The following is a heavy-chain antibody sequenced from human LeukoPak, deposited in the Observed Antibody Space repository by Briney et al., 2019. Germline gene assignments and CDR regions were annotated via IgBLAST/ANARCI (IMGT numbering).Heavy chain of an antibody. CDR3: ARQYSSSDALDY. CDR1: GYTFTDYY. D-gene: IGHD6-6*01. CDR2: IIPIFGTA. V-gene: IGHV1-69*13. Sequence: SVKVSCKASGYTFTDYYMHWVRQAPGQGLEWMGGIIPIFGTANYAQKFQGRVTITADESTSTAYMELSSLRSEDTAVYYCARQYSSSDALDYWGQGTLVTVSS. J-gene: IGHJ4*02.